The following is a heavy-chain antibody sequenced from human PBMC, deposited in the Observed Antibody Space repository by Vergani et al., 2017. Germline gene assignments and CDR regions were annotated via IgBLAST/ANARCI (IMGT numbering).Heavy chain of an antibody. CDR3: ARMGYDSSGYYSAYYYGMDV. CDR2: IYHSGST. Sequence: QVQLQESGPGLVKPSGTLSLTCAVSGGSISSSNWWSWVRQPPXKGLEWIGEIYHSGSTNYNPSLKSRITISVDKSKNQFSLKLSSVTAADTAVYYCARMGYDSSGYYSAYYYGMDVWGQGTTVTVSS. J-gene: IGHJ6*02. D-gene: IGHD3-22*01. CDR1: GGSISSSNW. V-gene: IGHV4-4*02.